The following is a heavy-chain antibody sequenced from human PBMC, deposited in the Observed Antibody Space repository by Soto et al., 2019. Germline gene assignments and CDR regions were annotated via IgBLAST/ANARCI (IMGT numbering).Heavy chain of an antibody. Sequence: ASVKVSCKASGYTFTSYGISWVRQAPGQGLEWMGWISAYNGNTNYAQKLKGRVPMTTDTSTSTAYMELRSLRSDDTAFYFCAKQQGPGTPYYYAMDVWGQGTAVTVSS. J-gene: IGHJ6*02. D-gene: IGHD1-1*01. V-gene: IGHV1-18*01. CDR2: ISAYNGNT. CDR1: GYTFTSYG. CDR3: AKQQGPGTPYYYAMDV.